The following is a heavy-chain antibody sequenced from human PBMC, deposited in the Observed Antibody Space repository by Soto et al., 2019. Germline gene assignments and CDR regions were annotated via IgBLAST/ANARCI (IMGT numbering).Heavy chain of an antibody. CDR1: GYTFTSYG. D-gene: IGHD5-12*01. V-gene: IGHV1-18*01. J-gene: IGHJ4*02. CDR2: ISAYNGNT. CDR3: ARLHAVYIVATTTTYFDY. Sequence: QVQLVQSGAEVKKPGASVKVSCKASGYTFTSYGISWVRQAPGQGLEWMGWISAYNGNTNYAQKLQGRVTMTTDTSTRTAYMELRSLRSDDTAVYYCARLHAVYIVATTTTYFDYWGQGTLVTVSS.